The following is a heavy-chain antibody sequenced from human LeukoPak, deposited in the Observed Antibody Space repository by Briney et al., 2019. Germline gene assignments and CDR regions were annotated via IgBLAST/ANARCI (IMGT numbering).Heavy chain of an antibody. CDR1: GFTFRSYW. D-gene: IGHD2-2*01. V-gene: IGHV3-74*01. J-gene: IGHJ4*02. CDR3: ARPTAYYFDY. Sequence: TGGSLRLSCEASGFTFRSYWMHWVRQAPGKGLVWVSRINGDGSSASYADSVKGRFTISRDNAKNTVYLQMTSLRAEDTAMYYCARPTAYYFDYWGQGTLVPVSS. CDR2: INGDGSSA.